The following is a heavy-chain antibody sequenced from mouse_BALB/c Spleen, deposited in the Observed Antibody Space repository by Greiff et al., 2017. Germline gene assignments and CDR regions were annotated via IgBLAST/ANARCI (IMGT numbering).Heavy chain of an antibody. J-gene: IGHJ4*01. Sequence: EVMLVESGGGLVKPGGSLKLSCAASGFTFSSYTMSWVRQTPEKRLEWVATISSGGSYTYYPDSVKGRFTISRDNAKNTLYLQMSSLKSEDTAMYYCTRGPYYLDYWGQGTSVTVSS. CDR2: ISSGGSYT. CDR3: TRGPYYLDY. D-gene: IGHD2-10*01. V-gene: IGHV5-6-4*01. CDR1: GFTFSSYT.